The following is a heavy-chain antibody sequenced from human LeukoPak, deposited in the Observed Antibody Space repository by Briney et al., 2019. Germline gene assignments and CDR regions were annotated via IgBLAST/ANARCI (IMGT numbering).Heavy chain of an antibody. V-gene: IGHV3-9*01. CDR3: AKDDWD. CDR2: ISWNSGSI. Sequence: PGGSLRLSCAASGFTFDDYAMHWVRQAPGKGLEWVSGISWNSGSIGYADSVKGRFTISRDNAKNSLYLQMNSLRAEDTALYYCAKDDWDWGQGTLVTVSS. D-gene: IGHD3-9*01. CDR1: GFTFDDYA. J-gene: IGHJ4*02.